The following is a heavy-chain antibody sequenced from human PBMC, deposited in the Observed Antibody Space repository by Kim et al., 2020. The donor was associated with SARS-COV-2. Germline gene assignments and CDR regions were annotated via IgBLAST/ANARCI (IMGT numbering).Heavy chain of an antibody. CDR1: GGSISSGGYS. D-gene: IGHD3-3*01. Sequence: TLSLTCAVSGGSISSGGYSWSWIRPPPGKGLEWIGYIYHSGSTYYNPSLKSRVTISVDRSKNQFSLKLSSVTAADTAVYYCARVNYDFWSGYSKPNWFDPWGQGTLVTVSS. CDR3: ARVNYDFWSGYSKPNWFDP. V-gene: IGHV4-30-2*01. J-gene: IGHJ5*02. CDR2: IYHSGST.